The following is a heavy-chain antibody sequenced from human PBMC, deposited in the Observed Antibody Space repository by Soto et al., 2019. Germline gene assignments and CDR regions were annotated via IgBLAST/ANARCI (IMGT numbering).Heavy chain of an antibody. CDR3: ARQGSWPYYYYGLDV. D-gene: IGHD1-26*01. V-gene: IGHV1-18*01. CDR2: ISTYNGDT. CDR1: GYTFTTSG. Sequence: QVQLVQSGPEVRKPGASVKVSCEASGYTFTTSGISWVRQVPGQGLEWMGWISTYNGDTNSAQNFQGRVLMTADTSTGTAYMELMSLKSDYTAVSYCARQGSWPYYYYGLDVWGQGTIVTVSS. J-gene: IGHJ6*02.